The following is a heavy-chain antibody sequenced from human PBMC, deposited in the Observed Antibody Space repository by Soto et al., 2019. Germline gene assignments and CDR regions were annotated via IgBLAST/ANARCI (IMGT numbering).Heavy chain of an antibody. CDR2: IYYSGST. CDR1: GGSISSSSYY. D-gene: IGHD3-9*01. V-gene: IGHV4-39*01. J-gene: IGHJ4*02. CDR3: ARHSGYLAAAIVDY. Sequence: SETLSLTCTVAGGSISSSSYYWGWIRQPPGKGLEWIGSIYYSGSTYYNPSLKSRVTISVDTSKNQFSLKLSSVTAADTAVYYCARHSGYLAAAIVDYWGQGTLVTVSS.